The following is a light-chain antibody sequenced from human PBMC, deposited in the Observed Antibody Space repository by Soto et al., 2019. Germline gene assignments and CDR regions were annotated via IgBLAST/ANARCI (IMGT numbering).Light chain of an antibody. CDR3: QVWDSRCEDWV. CDR2: DDS. CDR1: NIGSKS. V-gene: IGLV3-21*02. Sequence: SYELTQSPSVSVAPGQTARITCGGNNIGSKSVHWYQQKPGQAPVAVVYDDSDRPSGIPERFSGSNSGNKATLTISGVEAGDGGDFYCQVWDSRCEDWVFGGGSKLGVL. J-gene: IGLJ3*02.